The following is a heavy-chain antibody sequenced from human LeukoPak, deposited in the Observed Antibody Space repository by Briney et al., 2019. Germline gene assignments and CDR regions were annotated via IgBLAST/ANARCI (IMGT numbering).Heavy chain of an antibody. CDR2: ISGSGGST. Sequence: PGGSLRLSCAASGFTFSSYAMSWVRQAPGKGLEWVSAISGSGGSTYYADSVKGRFTISRDNSKNTLYLQMNSLRAEDTAVYYCAKDLLLWFGESLPYYYYYYMDVWGKGTTVTVSS. CDR1: GFTFSSYA. V-gene: IGHV3-23*01. D-gene: IGHD3-10*01. J-gene: IGHJ6*03. CDR3: AKDLLLWFGESLPYYYYYYMDV.